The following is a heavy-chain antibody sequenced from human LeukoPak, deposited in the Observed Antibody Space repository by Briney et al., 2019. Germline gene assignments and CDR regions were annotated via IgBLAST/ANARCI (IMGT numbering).Heavy chain of an antibody. V-gene: IGHV3-7*01. J-gene: IGHJ4*02. Sequence: GRSLRLSCAASRFTFNNYWMTWVRPAAGNGLEWVASIRDDGRSQYYVGSVQGRFTISRDDAKNSLYLQMNSLRAEDTAIYYCARIQLYHGDFDSWGQGTLATVSS. CDR3: ARIQLYHGDFDS. D-gene: IGHD1-1*01. CDR2: IRDDGRSQ. CDR1: RFTFNNYW.